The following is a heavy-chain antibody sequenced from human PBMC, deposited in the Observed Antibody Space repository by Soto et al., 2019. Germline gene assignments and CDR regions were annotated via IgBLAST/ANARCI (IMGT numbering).Heavy chain of an antibody. Sequence: QVQLVQSGAEVKKPGASVKVSCKASGYTFTNYGITWVRQAPGQGLEWVGWISGHNGNTNYAQKLQDRVTMTTDTSTSTAYMELRGLRSDDTAVYYCASGGDSYGYEASFDYWGHGTLVTVSS. CDR2: ISGHNGNT. CDR1: GYTFTNYG. CDR3: ASGGDSYGYEASFDY. J-gene: IGHJ4*01. V-gene: IGHV1-18*01. D-gene: IGHD5-18*01.